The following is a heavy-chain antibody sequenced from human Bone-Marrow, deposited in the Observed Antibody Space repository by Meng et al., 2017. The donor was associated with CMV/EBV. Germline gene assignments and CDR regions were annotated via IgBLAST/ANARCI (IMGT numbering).Heavy chain of an antibody. Sequence: GESLKISCAASGFTFSDYYMSWIRQAPGKGLEWVSSITSGSGHIYYADSVKGRFTISRDNANNSLYLQMNSLRAEDTAVYYCATDLGKIASRPGAFNIWGQGTMVTVSS. CDR3: ATDLGKIASRPGAFNI. D-gene: IGHD6-6*01. CDR2: ITSGSGHI. J-gene: IGHJ3*02. CDR1: GFTFSDYY. V-gene: IGHV3-11*06.